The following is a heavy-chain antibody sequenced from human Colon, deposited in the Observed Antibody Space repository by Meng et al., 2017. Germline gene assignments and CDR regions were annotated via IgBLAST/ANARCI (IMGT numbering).Heavy chain of an antibody. V-gene: IGHV4-34*01. CDR2: INHTGNT. J-gene: IGHJ4*02. CDR1: GGSFSGYS. D-gene: IGHD1-26*01. CDR3: ARVRRSGDDFDY. Sequence: VQIEQWGAGLLKPSETLSLTCAVYGGSFSGYSWSWIRQPPGKGLEWIGEINHTGNTSYNPSLKSRLTISVDTSKNQFSLRLTSVTAADTAVYYCARVRRSGDDFDYWGQGTLVTVSS.